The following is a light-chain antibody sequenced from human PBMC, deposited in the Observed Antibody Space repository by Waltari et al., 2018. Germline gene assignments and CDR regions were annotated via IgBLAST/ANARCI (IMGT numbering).Light chain of an antibody. V-gene: IGKV1-39*01. CDR3: QQSHTMLYT. CDR1: QTVETF. J-gene: IGKJ2*01. Sequence: DIQLTQSPTSLSASVGDRVTITCRASQTVETFLNWYQQRPGKAPKVLIYGATTLQNGVPSRFSGSGSGTHFTLTISSLQPDDFATYFCQQSHTMLYTFGPGIKLEIK. CDR2: GAT.